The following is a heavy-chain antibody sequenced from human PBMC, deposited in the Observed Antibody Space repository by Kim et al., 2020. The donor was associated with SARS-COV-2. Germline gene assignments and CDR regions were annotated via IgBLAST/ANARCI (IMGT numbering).Heavy chain of an antibody. Sequence: YNPSLTSRVTISVDRSNNQFSLKLSSVTAADAAVYYCARETFGSGKYAFDIWGQGTMVTVSS. V-gene: IGHV4-30-2*05. J-gene: IGHJ3*02. D-gene: IGHD3-10*01. CDR3: ARETFGSGKYAFDI.